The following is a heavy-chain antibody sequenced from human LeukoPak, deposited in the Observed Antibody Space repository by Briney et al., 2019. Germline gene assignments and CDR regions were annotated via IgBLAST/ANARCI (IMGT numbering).Heavy chain of an antibody. V-gene: IGHV4-59*01. CDR2: IYYSGST. J-gene: IGHJ4*02. D-gene: IGHD3-22*01. Sequence: SETLSLTCTVSGGSISSYYWSWIRQPPGKGLEWIGYIYYSGSTNYNPSLKSRVTISVDTSKNQFSLKLSSVTAADTAVYYCARATPSRGKYYYDSSGYPFDYWGQGTLVTVSS. CDR3: ARATPSRGKYYYDSSGYPFDY. CDR1: GGSISSYY.